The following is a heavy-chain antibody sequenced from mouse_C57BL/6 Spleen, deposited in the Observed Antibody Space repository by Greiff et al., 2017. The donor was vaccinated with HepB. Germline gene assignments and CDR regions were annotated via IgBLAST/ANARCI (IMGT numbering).Heavy chain of an antibody. D-gene: IGHD2-5*01. CDR1: GYTFTSYW. CDR2: IYPSDSET. J-gene: IGHJ3*01. V-gene: IGHV1-61*01. CDR3: ARRGYYSNPAWFAY. Sequence: VQLQQSGAELARPGASVKLSCKASGYTFTSYWMDWVKQRPGQGLEWIGNIYPSDSETHYNQKFKDKATLTVDKSSSTAYMQLSSLTSEDSAVYYCARRGYYSNPAWFAYWGQGTLVTVSA.